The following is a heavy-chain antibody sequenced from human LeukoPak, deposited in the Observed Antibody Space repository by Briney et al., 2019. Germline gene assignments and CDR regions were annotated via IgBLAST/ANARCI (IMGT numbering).Heavy chain of an antibody. Sequence: SETLSLTCTVSGASISTYYWSWIRQPPGKGLEWIGHFSYSGSTNYNPSLKSRVTISVDTSKNQFSLRLTSVTAADTGIYYCACVTGLYYFDFWGQGTLVTVSS. CDR3: ACVTGLYYFDF. V-gene: IGHV4-59*08. CDR1: GASISTYY. D-gene: IGHD1-20*01. J-gene: IGHJ4*02. CDR2: FSYSGST.